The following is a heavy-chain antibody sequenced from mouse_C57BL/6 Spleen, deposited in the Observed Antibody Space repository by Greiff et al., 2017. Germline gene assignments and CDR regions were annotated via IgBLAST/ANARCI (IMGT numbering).Heavy chain of an antibody. D-gene: IGHD2-5*01. CDR2: IYPGSGST. Sequence: QVQLQQPGAELVKPGASVKMSCKASGYTFTSYWITWVKQRPGQGLEWIGDIYPGSGSTNYNEKFKSKATLTVDTSSSTAYMQLSSLTSEDSAVYYCARSLYSNHYFDYWCQGTTLTVSS. V-gene: IGHV1-55*01. CDR1: GYTFTSYW. J-gene: IGHJ2*01. CDR3: ARSLYSNHYFDY.